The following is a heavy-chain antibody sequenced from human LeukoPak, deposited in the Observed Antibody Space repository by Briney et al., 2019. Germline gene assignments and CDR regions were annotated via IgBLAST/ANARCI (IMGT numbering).Heavy chain of an antibody. CDR3: AREGHGGFDF. CDR1: GFIFSNYW. CDR2: IKQDGSKK. V-gene: IGHV3-7*01. Sequence: GGSLRLSCAASGFIFSNYWMSWVRQAPGKGLEWVANIKQDGSKKEYVASVRGRFTISRDNTKNSLYLQMNSLRAEDTAVYYCAREGHGGFDFWGQGILVTVSS. J-gene: IGHJ4*02.